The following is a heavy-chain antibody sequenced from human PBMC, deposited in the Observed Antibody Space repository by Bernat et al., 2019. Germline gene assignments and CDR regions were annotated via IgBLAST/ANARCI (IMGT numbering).Heavy chain of an antibody. J-gene: IGHJ2*01. CDR2: VSAYNGDT. CDR3: ATTAVSLYWYYGL. CDR1: GFIFTSNG. D-gene: IGHD6-13*01. V-gene: IGHV1-18*01. Sequence: QGELVQSGTEMKKLGASVRVSCKAPGFIFTSNGFAWVRQAPGQGLEWMGRVSAYNGDTQYAQKFQGRVLMTTDSSTTTAYMELKNLRSDDTAVYFCATTAVSLYWYYGLWGRGSLGTVSS.